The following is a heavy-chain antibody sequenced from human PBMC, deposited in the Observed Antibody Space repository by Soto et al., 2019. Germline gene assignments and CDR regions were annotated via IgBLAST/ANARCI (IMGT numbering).Heavy chain of an antibody. CDR1: GYSFTSYW. CDR3: ARHGSGDQGRGATTVGDY. CDR2: IYPGDSDT. D-gene: IGHD2-21*02. Sequence: EVQLVQSGAEVKKPGESLKISCKGSGYSFTSYWIGWVRQMPGKGLEWMGIIYPGDSDTRYSPSFQGQVTISADESITTAYLQWSSLTDSDTAMYYCARHGSGDQGRGATTVGDYWGQGTLVTVSS. V-gene: IGHV5-51*01. J-gene: IGHJ4*02.